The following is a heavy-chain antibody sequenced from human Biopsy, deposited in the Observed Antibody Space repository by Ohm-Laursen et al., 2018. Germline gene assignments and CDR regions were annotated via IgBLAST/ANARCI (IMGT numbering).Heavy chain of an antibody. CDR2: ISCTGYT. CDR3: ARGSNDFGGRYCPR. CDR1: GDSISSYY. Sequence: SQTLSLTCTVSGDSISSYYWSWIRQPPGKGLEWIGHISCTGYTSYNASLKSRVTISVDTSRNHFSLRLSSLTAADTAVYYCARGSNDFGGRYCPRWGQGTRLTVSS. J-gene: IGHJ4*02. D-gene: IGHD4-23*01. V-gene: IGHV4-59*01.